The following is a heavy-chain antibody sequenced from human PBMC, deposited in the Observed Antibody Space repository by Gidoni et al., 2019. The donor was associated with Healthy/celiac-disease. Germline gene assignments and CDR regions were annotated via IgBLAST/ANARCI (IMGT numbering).Heavy chain of an antibody. J-gene: IGHJ4*02. CDR1: GFTFSSYA. CDR3: AKDVRHYDSSGYLDY. CDR2: ISGSGGSK. V-gene: IGHV3-23*01. Sequence: EVQLLETGGGLVQPGGSLRLSCAASGFTFSSYAMSWVRQAPGKGLEWVSAISGSGGSKYYADSVKGRFTISRDNSKNTLYLQMNSLRAEDTAVYYCAKDVRHYDSSGYLDYWGQGTLVTVSS. D-gene: IGHD3-22*01.